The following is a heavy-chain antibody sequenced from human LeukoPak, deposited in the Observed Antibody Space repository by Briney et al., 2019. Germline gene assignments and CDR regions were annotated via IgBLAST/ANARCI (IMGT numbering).Heavy chain of an antibody. D-gene: IGHD2-2*01. Sequence: GESLKISCKGSGYSFTNYWIGWVRQLPGKGLEWMGIIYPGDSDTRYSPSFQGQVTISTDKSISTAYLQWSSLKASDTAMYFCARGGPNYALDYWGQGTLVTVSS. CDR2: IYPGDSDT. J-gene: IGHJ4*02. CDR1: GYSFTNYW. CDR3: ARGGPNYALDY. V-gene: IGHV5-51*01.